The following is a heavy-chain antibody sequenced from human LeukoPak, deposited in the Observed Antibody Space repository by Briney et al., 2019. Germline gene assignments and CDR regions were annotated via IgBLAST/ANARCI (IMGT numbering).Heavy chain of an antibody. J-gene: IGHJ4*02. CDR1: GDSIIRYY. Sequence: SETLSLTCTLSGDSIIRYYRSWIRHPPRKGLEWIGYIYYSGSTNHNPSLKSRVTISVDTSKNQFSLKLSSVTAADTAVYYCARSQSVWTSFDYWGQGTLGTVSS. D-gene: IGHD3/OR15-3a*01. CDR2: IYYSGST. V-gene: IGHV4-59*01. CDR3: ARSQSVWTSFDY.